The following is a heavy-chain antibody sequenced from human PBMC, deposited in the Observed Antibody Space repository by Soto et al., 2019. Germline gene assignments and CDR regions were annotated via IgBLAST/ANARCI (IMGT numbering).Heavy chain of an antibody. V-gene: IGHV1-18*01. Sequence: ASVKVSCKTSGYTFSNYGINWVRQAPGQGLEWMGWISGYNGNTNYAQTVQGRVTMTTDTSTGTVYMELRSLKSDDTAIYYCSRFIMVGGWFDPNYYHGMDVWGQGTTVTVS. CDR2: ISGYNGNT. D-gene: IGHD6-19*01. CDR1: GYTFSNYG. J-gene: IGHJ6*02. CDR3: SRFIMVGGWFDPNYYHGMDV.